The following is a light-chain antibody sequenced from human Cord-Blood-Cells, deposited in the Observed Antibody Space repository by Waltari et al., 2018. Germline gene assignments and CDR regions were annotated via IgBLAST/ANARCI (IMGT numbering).Light chain of an antibody. Sequence: QSALTQPPSASGSPGQSVTISCTGTSSDVGGYNYVSWYQQHPGKAPKLMIYEVSKRPSWVPDRFSGSKSGNTASLTVSGLQAEDEADYYYSSYAGSNNLVFGGGTKLTVL. CDR2: EVS. J-gene: IGLJ3*02. CDR3: SSYAGSNNLV. V-gene: IGLV2-8*01. CDR1: SSDVGGYNY.